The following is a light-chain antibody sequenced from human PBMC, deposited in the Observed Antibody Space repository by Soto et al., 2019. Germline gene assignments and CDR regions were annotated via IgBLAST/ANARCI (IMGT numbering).Light chain of an antibody. V-gene: IGKV3-15*01. CDR2: GAS. CDR1: QTISSS. Sequence: EIVMTQSPATLSMSPGERATLSCWASQTISSSLAWYQQKPGQAPRLLIYGASTRAAGVPVRFSGSGSGTEFTLTINRLEPEDFATYYCQQYNSYSVFTFGPGTKVDIK. CDR3: QQYNSYSVFT. J-gene: IGKJ3*01.